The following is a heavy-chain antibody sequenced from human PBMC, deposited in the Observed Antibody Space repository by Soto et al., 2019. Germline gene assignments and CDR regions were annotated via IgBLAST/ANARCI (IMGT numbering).Heavy chain of an antibody. V-gene: IGHV4-31*03. CDR2: IYYSGST. Sequence: QVQLQESGPGLVKPSQTLSLTCTVSGGSISSGGYYWSWIRQHPGKGLKWIGYIYYSGSTYYNPSLKSRVTISVDTSKNQFSLKLSAVTAADTAVYYCARGGVMWSPTKPYYCYGMDVWGQGTTVTVSS. CDR1: GGSISSGGYY. D-gene: IGHD3-16*01. CDR3: ARGGVMWSPTKPYYCYGMDV. J-gene: IGHJ6*02.